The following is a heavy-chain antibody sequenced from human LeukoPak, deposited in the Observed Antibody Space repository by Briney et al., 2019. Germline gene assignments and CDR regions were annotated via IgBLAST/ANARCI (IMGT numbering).Heavy chain of an antibody. V-gene: IGHV3-23*01. CDR3: AKSRSSGLNASDI. D-gene: IGHD3-22*01. CDR1: GFTFSSYA. J-gene: IGHJ3*02. Sequence: GGSLRLSCAASGFTFSSYAMSWVRQAPGKGLEWVSAISASGGSTYYADSVKGRFTISRDNSKNTLYLQMNSLRAEDTAVYYCAKSRSSGLNASDIWGKGTMVTVSS. CDR2: ISASGGST.